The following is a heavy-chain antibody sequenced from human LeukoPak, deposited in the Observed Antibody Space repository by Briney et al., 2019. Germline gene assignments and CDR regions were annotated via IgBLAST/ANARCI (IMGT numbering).Heavy chain of an antibody. Sequence: PGGSLRLSCAASGFTFGSYDLSWVRQAPGKGLECVAAISRGVGSTYYADSVKGRFTISRDNSKNTLYLQMNSLRAEDTAVYYCARAARIGVAPHAFDIWGQGTMVTVSS. CDR2: ISRGVGST. D-gene: IGHD3-3*01. CDR1: GFTFGSYD. V-gene: IGHV3-23*01. CDR3: ARAARIGVAPHAFDI. J-gene: IGHJ3*02.